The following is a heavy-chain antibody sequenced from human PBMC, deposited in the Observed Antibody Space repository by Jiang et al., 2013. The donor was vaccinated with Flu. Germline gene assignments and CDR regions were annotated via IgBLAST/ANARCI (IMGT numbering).Heavy chain of an antibody. J-gene: IGHJ2*01. V-gene: IGHV4-34*01. CDR1: GGSFSGYY. CDR3: ARHRPAYDSSGFIYWYFDL. D-gene: IGHD3-22*01. CDR2: INHSGST. Sequence: LLKPSETLSLTCAVYGGSFSGYYWSWIRQPPGKGLEWIGEINHSGSTNYNPSLKSRVTISVDTSKNQFSLKLGSVTAADTAVYYCARHRPAYDSSGFIYWYFDLWGRGTLVTVSS.